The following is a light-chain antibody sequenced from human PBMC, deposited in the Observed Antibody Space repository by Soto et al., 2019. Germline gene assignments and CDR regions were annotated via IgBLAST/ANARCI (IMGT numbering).Light chain of an antibody. Sequence: EIVLTQSPGTLSLSPGERATLSCRASQSVSSSYLAWYQQRPGQAPRLLIYGASSRATGIPDRFSGSGSGTDFNLTISRLEPEDFAVYFCQHYGSSPGTFGQGTKVEIK. CDR3: QHYGSSPGT. V-gene: IGKV3-20*01. CDR2: GAS. CDR1: QSVSSSY. J-gene: IGKJ1*01.